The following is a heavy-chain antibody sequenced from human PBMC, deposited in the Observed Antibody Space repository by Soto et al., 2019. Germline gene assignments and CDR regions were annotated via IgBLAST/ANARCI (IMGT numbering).Heavy chain of an antibody. V-gene: IGHV3-66*01. D-gene: IGHD2-2*01. J-gene: IGHJ6*02. CDR3: ARDDIVLVPAAISYGMDV. CDR1: GFTVSNTY. Sequence: EVQLVQSGGGLVQPGESLRLSCAASGFTVSNTYMSWVRQAPGKGLEWVSLIYSGGTTYYAGSVKGRFTISRDNSKNTLYLQMNSLRAEDTAVYYCARDDIVLVPAAISYGMDVWGQGTTVTVSS. CDR2: IYSGGTT.